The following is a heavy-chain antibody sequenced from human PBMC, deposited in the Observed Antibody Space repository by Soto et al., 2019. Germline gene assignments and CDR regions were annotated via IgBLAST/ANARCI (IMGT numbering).Heavy chain of an antibody. CDR2: TYYRSKWYY. D-gene: IGHD1-26*01. J-gene: IGHJ4*01. CDR1: GDSVSSSSAG. Sequence: SQTLSLTCAITGDSVSSSSAGWSWVRQSPSRGLEWLGRTYYRSKWYYEYAVSVRGRITINPDTSKNQYSLQLNSVTPEDTAVYFCARGEQYSGRIFDYWGQGSLVPVS. V-gene: IGHV6-1*01. CDR3: ARGEQYSGRIFDY.